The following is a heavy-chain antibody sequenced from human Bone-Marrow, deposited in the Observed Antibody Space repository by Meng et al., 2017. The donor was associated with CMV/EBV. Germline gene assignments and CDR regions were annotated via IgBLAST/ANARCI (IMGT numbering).Heavy chain of an antibody. Sequence: SVKVSCKTSRGTFSSYTFNWVRQAPGQGLEWMGRIIPMIDKTNFAQKFQGRVTITADKSTSLVYMELSSLRSEDTAVYYCARGSCSSTSCYLRFTGDYYYYGMDVWGQGTTVTVPS. J-gene: IGHJ6*02. CDR3: ARGSCSSTSCYLRFTGDYYYYGMDV. D-gene: IGHD2-2*01. V-gene: IGHV1-69*08. CDR2: IIPMIDKT. CDR1: RGTFSSYT.